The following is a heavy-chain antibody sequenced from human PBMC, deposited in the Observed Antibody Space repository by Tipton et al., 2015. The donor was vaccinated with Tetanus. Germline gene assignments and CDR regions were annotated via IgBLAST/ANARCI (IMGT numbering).Heavy chain of an antibody. CDR2: TYYRSQWIT. CDR3: ARDPPSCYSCLDS. CDR1: GDSVSRDGPT. D-gene: IGHD2/OR15-2a*01. J-gene: IGHJ4*02. Sequence: LVKPTQTLSLTCAISGDSVSRDGPTWNWIRQSPSRGLEWLGRTYYRSQWITDYAVSVRGRITINPGTSKNLFSLELRSVTPEDTAVYYCARDPPSCYSCLDSWGQGALITVSS. V-gene: IGHV6-1*01.